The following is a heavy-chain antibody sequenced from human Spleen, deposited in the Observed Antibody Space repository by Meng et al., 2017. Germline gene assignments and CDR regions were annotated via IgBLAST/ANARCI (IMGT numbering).Heavy chain of an antibody. CDR3: ARVAYRWGGDCSYFDY. CDR1: GGSFSGYY. D-gene: IGHD2-21*02. Sequence: QVQLQQWGAGRMKTAETLSHTCAFYGGSFSGYYWSWIRQPPGKGLEWIGEINHSGSTNYNPSLKSRVTISVDTSKNQFSLKLSSVTAADTAVYYCARVAYRWGGDCSYFDYWGQGTLVTVSS. J-gene: IGHJ4*02. CDR2: INHSGST. V-gene: IGHV4-34*01.